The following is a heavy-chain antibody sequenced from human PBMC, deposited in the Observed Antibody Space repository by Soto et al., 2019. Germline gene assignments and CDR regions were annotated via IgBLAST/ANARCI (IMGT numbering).Heavy chain of an antibody. J-gene: IGHJ5*02. Sequence: SETLSLTCAVYGGSFSGYYWSWIRQPPGKGLEWIGEINHSGSTNYNPSLKSRVTISVDTSKNQFSLKLSSVTAADTAVYYCARGRLYYDYIWGSYRPPNWFDPWGQGTLVTVSS. V-gene: IGHV4-34*01. D-gene: IGHD3-16*01. CDR2: INHSGST. CDR3: ARGRLYYDYIWGSYRPPNWFDP. CDR1: GGSFSGYY.